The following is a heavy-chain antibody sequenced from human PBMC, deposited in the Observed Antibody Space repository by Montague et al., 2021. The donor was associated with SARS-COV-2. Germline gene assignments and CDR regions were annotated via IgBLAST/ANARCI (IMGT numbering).Heavy chain of an antibody. J-gene: IGHJ5*02. D-gene: IGHD7-27*01. V-gene: IGHV4-4*02. CDR2: FHHIVNA. CDR3: ACDRITRGWLDP. CDR1: VHCRIAPHC. Sequence: SETLSLTCAGAVHCRIAPHCWRSVRQTPGKQLECIVEFHHIVNANYNASFNGRATISVDKSKNQFSLTLTSVTAADTAVYYCACDRITRGWLDPWGQGTLVTVSS.